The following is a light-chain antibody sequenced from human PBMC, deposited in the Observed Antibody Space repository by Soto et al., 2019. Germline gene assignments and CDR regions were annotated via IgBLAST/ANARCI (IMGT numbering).Light chain of an antibody. CDR3: QQYTGPPTT. J-gene: IGKJ5*01. CDR2: GAS. CDR1: QSVTSSY. Sequence: ESVLTQSPGTLSLSPGERATLSCGASQSVTSSYLVWYQQKPGQAPRLLIYGASIRATGIPDRFSGSGSGTDFTLTITRLEPEDSAVYFCQQYTGPPTTFGQGTRLEIK. V-gene: IGKV3-20*01.